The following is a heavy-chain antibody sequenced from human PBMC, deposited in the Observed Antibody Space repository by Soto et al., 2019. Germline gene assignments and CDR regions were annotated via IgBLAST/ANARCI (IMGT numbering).Heavy chain of an antibody. V-gene: IGHV1-69*01. Sequence: QVQLVQSGAEVKKPGSSVKVSCKTSGVSFNNNGIGWVRQAPGHGLEWMGGVSPPFRTSNYARKSQGRISITADASTGKVNMELSSLTSEDTAQYYCARVLYYGSGSYSPYGMDVWGQGTTVTVSS. CDR2: VSPPFRTS. D-gene: IGHD3-10*01. CDR1: GVSFNNNG. J-gene: IGHJ6*02. CDR3: ARVLYYGSGSYSPYGMDV.